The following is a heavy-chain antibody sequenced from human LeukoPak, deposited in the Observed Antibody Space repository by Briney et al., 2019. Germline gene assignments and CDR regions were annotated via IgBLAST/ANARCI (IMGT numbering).Heavy chain of an antibody. CDR2: IRYDGSNK. V-gene: IGHV3-30*02. D-gene: IGHD2-8*01. CDR3: AKERSYCTNGVCADAFDI. Sequence: GGSLRLSCAASGFTFSDYYMSWIRQAPGKGLEWVAFIRYDGSNKYYADSVKGRFTISRDNSKNTLYLQMNSLRAEDTAVYYCAKERSYCTNGVCADAFDIWGQGTMVTVSS. J-gene: IGHJ3*02. CDR1: GFTFSDYY.